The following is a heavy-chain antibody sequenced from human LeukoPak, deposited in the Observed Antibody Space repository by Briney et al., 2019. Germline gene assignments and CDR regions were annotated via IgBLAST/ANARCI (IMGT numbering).Heavy chain of an antibody. CDR3: AKDDDWGRFNH. V-gene: IGHV3-23*01. Sequence: GGSLRLSCAASGFSFRSHGMNWVRQAPGKGLEWVSGISPRGDITYYKDSVRGRFTISRDNFKNTVSLQLNSLRAEDTAMYYCAKDDDWGRFNHWGQGTLVTVSS. CDR2: ISPRGDIT. CDR1: GFSFRSHG. D-gene: IGHD3-16*01. J-gene: IGHJ1*01.